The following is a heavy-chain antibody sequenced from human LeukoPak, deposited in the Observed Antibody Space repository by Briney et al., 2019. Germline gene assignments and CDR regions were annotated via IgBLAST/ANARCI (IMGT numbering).Heavy chain of an antibody. Sequence: PGGPLRLPCAASGFTFSSYAMSGVRQAPGKGLGWVSAISGSGGSTYYADSVKGRYTISRDNSKNTLYLQMNSLRAEDTAVYYCAKALAREQLGYYYYYYMDVWGKGTTVTVSS. CDR1: GFTFSSYA. J-gene: IGHJ6*03. V-gene: IGHV3-23*01. CDR2: ISGSGGST. D-gene: IGHD6-13*01. CDR3: AKALAREQLGYYYYYYMDV.